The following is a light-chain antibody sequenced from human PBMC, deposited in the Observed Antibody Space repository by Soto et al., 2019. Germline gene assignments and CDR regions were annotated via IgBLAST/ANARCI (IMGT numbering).Light chain of an antibody. CDR1: SSDIGAVYD. J-gene: IGLJ2*01. CDR2: GNN. CDR3: QSYDSRLSGFVV. V-gene: IGLV1-40*01. Sequence: QSVLTQPPSVSGAPGQRVTISCTGSSSDIGAVYDVHWYQQLPGTAPKLLIYGNNNRPSGVPDRFSGSKSGTSASLAITGLQAEDEADYYCQSYDSRLSGFVVFGGGTKLTVL.